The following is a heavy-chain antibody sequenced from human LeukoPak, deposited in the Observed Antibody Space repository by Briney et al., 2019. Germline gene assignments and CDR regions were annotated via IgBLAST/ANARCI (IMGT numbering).Heavy chain of an antibody. CDR1: GGSISSYY. D-gene: IGHD4-17*01. V-gene: IGHV4-59*01. CDR2: IYYSGST. Sequence: SETLSLTCTVSGGSISSYYWSWIRQPPGKGLEWIGYIYYSGSTNYNPSLKSRVTISVDTSKNQFSLKLSSVTAADTAVYYCARDLLATVTTIGWYLDLGGRGTLVTVSS. J-gene: IGHJ2*01. CDR3: ARDLLATVTTIGWYLDL.